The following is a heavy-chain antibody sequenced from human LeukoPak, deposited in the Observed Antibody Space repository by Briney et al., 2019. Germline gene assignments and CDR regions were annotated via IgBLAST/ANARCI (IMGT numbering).Heavy chain of an antibody. Sequence: SETLSLTCTVSGGSISSYYWSWIRQPAGKGLEWIGRIYTSGSTNYNPSLKSRVTISVDTSKNQFSLKLSSVTAADTAVYYCARELERLPAFDIWGQGTMVTVSS. J-gene: IGHJ3*02. CDR1: GGSISSYY. CDR3: ARELERLPAFDI. D-gene: IGHD1-1*01. CDR2: IYTSGST. V-gene: IGHV4-4*07.